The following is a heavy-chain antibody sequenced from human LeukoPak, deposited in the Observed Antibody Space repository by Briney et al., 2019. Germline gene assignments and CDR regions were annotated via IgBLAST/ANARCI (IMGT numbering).Heavy chain of an antibody. J-gene: IGHJ4*01. CDR3: ARDGGYSGYDADC. Sequence: GGSLRLSCVASGFSYSLYSMKWVRQAPGKGLEWVSYISDTSAMYYADSVRGRFTISRDNAKNSLFLQKNSLRVEDTGVYYCARDGGYSGYDADCWGHGTLVTVSS. D-gene: IGHD5-12*01. CDR2: ISDTSAM. CDR1: GFSYSLYS. V-gene: IGHV3-48*01.